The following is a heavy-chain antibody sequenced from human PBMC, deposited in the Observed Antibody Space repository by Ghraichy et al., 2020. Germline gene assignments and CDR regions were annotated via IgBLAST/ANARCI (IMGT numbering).Heavy chain of an antibody. CDR2: IIPILGIA. J-gene: IGHJ5*02. V-gene: IGHV1-69*04. Sequence: SVKVSCKASGGTFSSYTISWVRQAPGQGLEWMGRIIPILGIANYAQKFQGRVTITADKSTSTAYMELSSLRSEDTAVYYCARDAPGDYEFWSGYHKRRNNWFDPWGQGTLVTVSS. CDR3: ARDAPGDYEFWSGYHKRRNNWFDP. D-gene: IGHD3-3*01. CDR1: GGTFSSYT.